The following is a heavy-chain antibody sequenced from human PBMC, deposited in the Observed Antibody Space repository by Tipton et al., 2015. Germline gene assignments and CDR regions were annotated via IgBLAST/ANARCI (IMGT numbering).Heavy chain of an antibody. CDR3: ACQDYDSLTRDYQTVDY. J-gene: IGHJ4*02. CDR2: IQYSGST. V-gene: IGHV4-59*04. D-gene: IGHD3-9*01. CDR1: SDSINKYY. Sequence: TLSLTCTVSSDSINKYYWSWIRQPPGKELQWIGYIQYSGSTYHNPSLKSRVSIFVDTSKNQFSLKLTSVTAADTAVYYCACQDYDSLTRDYQTVDYWGQGTLVTVSS.